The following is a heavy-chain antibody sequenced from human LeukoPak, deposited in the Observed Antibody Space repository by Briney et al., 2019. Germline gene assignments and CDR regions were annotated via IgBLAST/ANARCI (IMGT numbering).Heavy chain of an antibody. D-gene: IGHD3-22*01. Sequence: SVKVSCKASGGTFISYAISWVRQAPGQGLEWMGGIIPIFGTANYAQKFQGRVTITADESTSTAYMEPSSLRSEDTAVYYCARDLYYYDSSGPFDYWGQGTLVTVSS. CDR2: IIPIFGTA. CDR1: GGTFISYA. J-gene: IGHJ4*02. V-gene: IGHV1-69*13. CDR3: ARDLYYYDSSGPFDY.